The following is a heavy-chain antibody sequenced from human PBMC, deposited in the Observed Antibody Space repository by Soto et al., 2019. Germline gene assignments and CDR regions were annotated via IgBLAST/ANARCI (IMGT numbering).Heavy chain of an antibody. CDR2: IYHSGRT. J-gene: IGHJ4*02. Sequence: SETLSLTCDVSGGSINNGNAWSWVRQSPARGLEWIGEIYHSGRTDYNPSLKSRVTISLDRSKNQFSLKLSSVTAADTAVYYCARVGVAGSLEYFDYWGQGSLVTVSS. CDR1: GGSINNGNA. V-gene: IGHV4-4*02. CDR3: ARVGVAGSLEYFDY. D-gene: IGHD6-19*01.